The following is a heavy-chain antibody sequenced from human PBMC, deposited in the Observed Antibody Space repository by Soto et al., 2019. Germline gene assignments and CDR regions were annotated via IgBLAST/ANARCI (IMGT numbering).Heavy chain of an antibody. J-gene: IGHJ3*02. CDR2: ISGSGGST. D-gene: IGHD2-2*01. CDR3: AAPGGYCSSTSCPDAFDI. Sequence: GGSLRLSCAASGFTFSSYAMSWVRQAPGKGLEWVSAISGSGGSTYYADSVKGRFTISRDNSKNTLYLQMNSLRAEDTAVYYCAAPGGYCSSTSCPDAFDIWGQGTMVTVSS. CDR1: GFTFSSYA. V-gene: IGHV3-23*01.